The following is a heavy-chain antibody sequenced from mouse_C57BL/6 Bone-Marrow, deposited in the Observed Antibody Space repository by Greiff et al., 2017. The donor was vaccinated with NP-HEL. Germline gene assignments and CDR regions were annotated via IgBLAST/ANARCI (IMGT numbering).Heavy chain of an antibody. J-gene: IGHJ4*01. D-gene: IGHD1-1*01. V-gene: IGHV10-1*01. CDR1: GFSFNTYA. CDR2: IRSKSNNYAT. CDR3: VRDYYGSSSFYAMDY. Sequence: EVKLVESGGGLVQPKGSLKLSCAASGFSFNTYAMNWVRQAPGKGLEWVARIRSKSNNYATYYADSVKDRFTISRDDSESMLYLQMNNLKTEDTAMYYCVRDYYGSSSFYAMDYWGQGTSVTVSS.